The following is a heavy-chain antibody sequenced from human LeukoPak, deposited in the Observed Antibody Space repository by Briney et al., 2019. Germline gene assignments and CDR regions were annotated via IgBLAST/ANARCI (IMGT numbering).Heavy chain of an antibody. Sequence: SETLSLTCAVYGGSFSGYYWSRILQPPGKGLEWIGEINHSGSTNYNPSLKSRVTISVDTSKNQFSLKLSSVTAADTAVYYCASLYCGGDCYADYWGQGTLVTVSS. J-gene: IGHJ4*02. V-gene: IGHV4-34*01. D-gene: IGHD2-21*02. CDR2: INHSGST. CDR3: ASLYCGGDCYADY. CDR1: GGSFSGYY.